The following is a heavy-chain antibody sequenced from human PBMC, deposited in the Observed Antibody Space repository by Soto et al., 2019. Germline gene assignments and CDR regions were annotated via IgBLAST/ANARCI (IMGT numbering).Heavy chain of an antibody. CDR3: AKVRWLEPYFDY. CDR1: ECTFSSYA. Sequence: GGSLRLSCAASECTFSSYAMSWVRQAPGKGLEWVSAISGSGGSTYYADSVKGRFAISRDNSKNTLYLQMNSLRAEDTAVYYRAKVRWLEPYFDYWGQGTLVTVSS. V-gene: IGHV3-23*01. J-gene: IGHJ4*02. CDR2: ISGSGGST. D-gene: IGHD6-19*01.